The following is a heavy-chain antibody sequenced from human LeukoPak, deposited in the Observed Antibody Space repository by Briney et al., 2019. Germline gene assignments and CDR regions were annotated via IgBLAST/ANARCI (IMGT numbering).Heavy chain of an antibody. V-gene: IGHV3-74*01. Sequence: PGGSLRLSCAASGFTFSSYWMHWVRQAPGKGLMWVSRINSDGSSTSYADSVKGRFTISRDNAKNTLYLQMNSLRAEDTAVFYCARVGQAGYVGYPLDYRGQGTLVTVCS. CDR3: ARVGQAGYVGYPLDY. CDR1: GFTFSSYW. J-gene: IGHJ4*02. D-gene: IGHD5-12*01. CDR2: INSDGSST.